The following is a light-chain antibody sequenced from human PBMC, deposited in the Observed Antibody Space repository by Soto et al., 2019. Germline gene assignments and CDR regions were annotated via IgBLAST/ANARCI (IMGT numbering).Light chain of an antibody. J-gene: IGLJ1*01. V-gene: IGLV1-44*01. CDR3: RAWDGSLNAYV. CDR2: TDN. Sequence: QSVLTQPPSASGTPGQRVTISCSGSSSNIGSNAVNWYQQLPGTAPKLLIYTDNQRPSGVPDRCSGSKSGTSASLAISGLQSEDEADYFCRAWDGSLNAYVFGTGTKLTVL. CDR1: SSNIGSNA.